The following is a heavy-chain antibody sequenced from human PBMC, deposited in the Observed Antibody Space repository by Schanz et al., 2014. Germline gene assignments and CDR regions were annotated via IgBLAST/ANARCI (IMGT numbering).Heavy chain of an antibody. V-gene: IGHV4-34*01. CDR1: GGSVSGYF. D-gene: IGHD2-15*01. J-gene: IGHJ6*02. CDR2: INYSGSA. Sequence: VQLQQWGAGRLRPAETLSLTCAVYGGSVSGYFWTWIRQSPRKGLEWIGEINYSGSAHYNSSLTSRLTISMDASKIQLSLKMKSVSAADTAVYYCARGGRYCSGGGCHYPYNYYGMDVWGQGTTVTVSS. CDR3: ARGGRYCSGGGCHYPYNYYGMDV.